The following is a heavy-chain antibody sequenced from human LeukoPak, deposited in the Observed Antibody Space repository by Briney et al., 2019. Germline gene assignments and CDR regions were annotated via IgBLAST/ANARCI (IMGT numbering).Heavy chain of an antibody. V-gene: IGHV1-8*01. Sequence: GASVKVSCKASGYTFTSYDINWVRQATGQGLEWMGWMNPISGNTGSAQKFQGRVSMTRNNPIGTAYMELSSLRSDDTAVYYCARESYDYVWGSQPPEYFQHWGQGTLVTVSS. D-gene: IGHD3-16*01. CDR1: GYTFTSYD. CDR2: MNPISGNT. J-gene: IGHJ1*01. CDR3: ARESYDYVWGSQPPEYFQH.